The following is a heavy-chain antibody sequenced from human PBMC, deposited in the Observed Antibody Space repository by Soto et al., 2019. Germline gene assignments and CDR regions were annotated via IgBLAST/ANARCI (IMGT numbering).Heavy chain of an antibody. CDR1: GFTVSWNY. Sequence: EVQLVESGGGLVQPGGSLRLSCTASGFTVSWNYMTWVRQAPGKGLEWVSLINSGGTTYYADSVKGRLTISRDNSKNTGYLQMNSLRAEETAVYYCARDRDSAWHSCYWGQGTLVTVSS. J-gene: IGHJ4*02. CDR2: INSGGTT. CDR3: ARDRDSAWHSCY. D-gene: IGHD6-19*01. V-gene: IGHV3-66*01.